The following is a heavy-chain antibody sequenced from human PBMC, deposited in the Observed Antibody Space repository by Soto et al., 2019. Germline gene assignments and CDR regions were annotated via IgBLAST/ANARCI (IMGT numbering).Heavy chain of an antibody. J-gene: IGHJ6*02. CDR3: ARDRLRYNWNDFPYYYYGMDV. CDR2: ISYDGSNK. CDR1: GFTFSSYA. D-gene: IGHD1-1*01. V-gene: IGHV3-30-3*01. Sequence: QVQLVESGGGVVQPGRSLRLSCAASGFTFSSYAMHWVRQAPGKGLEWVAVISYDGSNKYYEDSVKGRFTISRDNSKNTLYLQINSLRAEDTAVYYCARDRLRYNWNDFPYYYYGMDVWGQGTTVTVSS.